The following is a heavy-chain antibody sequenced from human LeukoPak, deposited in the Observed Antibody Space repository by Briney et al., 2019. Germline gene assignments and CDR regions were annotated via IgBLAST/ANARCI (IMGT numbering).Heavy chain of an antibody. J-gene: IGHJ3*02. CDR3: ARGSSSWPYAFDI. V-gene: IGHV4-59*01. D-gene: IGHD6-13*01. CDR1: GGSLSSYY. CDR2: IFYSGST. Sequence: SETLSLTCTVSGGSLSSYYWSWIRQPPGKGLEWIGYIFYSGSTNYNPSLKSRVTISVDTSKNQFSLKLSSVTAADTAVYYCARGSSSWPYAFDIWGQGTMVTVSS.